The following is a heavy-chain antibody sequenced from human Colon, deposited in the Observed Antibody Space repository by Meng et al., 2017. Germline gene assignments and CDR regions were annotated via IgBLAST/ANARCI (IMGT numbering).Heavy chain of an antibody. J-gene: IGHJ4*02. V-gene: IGHV3-23*01. D-gene: IGHD6-13*01. CDR1: GFTFSSSA. CDR3: AKLPWLAATGSSEY. Sequence: GGSLRLSCAASGFTFSSSAMSWVRQAPGKGLDWVSAISASGGTTYYADSVKGRFTISRDNSKNTLFLEMNSLRAEDTAVYYCAKLPWLAATGSSEYWGQGTLVTVSS. CDR2: ISASGGTT.